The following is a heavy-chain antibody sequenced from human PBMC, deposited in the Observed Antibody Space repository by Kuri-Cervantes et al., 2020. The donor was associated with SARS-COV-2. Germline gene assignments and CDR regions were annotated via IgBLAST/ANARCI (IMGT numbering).Heavy chain of an antibody. CDR3: VKDSRVYYFDY. V-gene: IGHV3-23*01. D-gene: IGHD2/OR15-2a*01. CDR1: GFTFSSFP. Sequence: GESLKISCAASGFTFSSFPMSWVRQAPGKGLEWVSGISGSGANTYYADSVKGWFTIPRDNSKNTLYLQMNSLRAEDTAVYYCVKDSRVYYFDYWGQGTLVTDSS. J-gene: IGHJ4*02. CDR2: ISGSGANT.